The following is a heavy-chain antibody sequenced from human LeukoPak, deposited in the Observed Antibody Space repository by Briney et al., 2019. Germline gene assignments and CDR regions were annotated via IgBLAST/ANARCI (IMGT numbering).Heavy chain of an antibody. CDR1: GGSISSSSYY. Sequence: PSETLSLTCTVSGGSISSSSYYWGWIRQPPGKGLEWIGSIYYSGSTYYNPSLKSRVTISVDTSKNQFSLKLSSVTAADTAVYYCARHIRTIFGGYFDYWGQGTLVTVSS. CDR2: IYYSGST. CDR3: ARHIRTIFGGYFDY. J-gene: IGHJ4*02. D-gene: IGHD3-3*01. V-gene: IGHV4-39*01.